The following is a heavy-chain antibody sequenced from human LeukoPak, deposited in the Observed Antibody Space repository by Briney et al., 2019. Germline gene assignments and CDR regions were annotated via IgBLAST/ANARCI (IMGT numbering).Heavy chain of an antibody. J-gene: IGHJ4*02. CDR1: GYTFTTYG. V-gene: IGHV1-18*01. CDR3: ARGGTSGWRTPNDDY. D-gene: IGHD6-19*01. Sequence: ASVKVSCKASGYTFTTYGISWVRQAPGQGLEWMGWSSPYNGNTNYAQKLRGRVTMTTDTSTSTVYMELRSLRSDDTAVYYCARGGTSGWRTPNDDYWGQGTLVTVSS. CDR2: SSPYNGNT.